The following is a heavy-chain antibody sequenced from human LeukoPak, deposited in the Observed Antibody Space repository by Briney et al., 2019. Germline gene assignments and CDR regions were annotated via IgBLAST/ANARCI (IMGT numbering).Heavy chain of an antibody. CDR3: ARGGRDGYNRRYYFDY. V-gene: IGHV4-34*01. CDR2: INHSGST. Sequence: PSETLSLTCAVYGGSFSGYYWSWIRQPPGKGLEWIGEINHSGSTNYNPSLKSRVTISVDTSKNQFSLKLSSVTAADTAVYYCARGGRDGYNRRYYFDYWGQGTLVTVSS. D-gene: IGHD5-24*01. CDR1: GGSFSGYY. J-gene: IGHJ4*02.